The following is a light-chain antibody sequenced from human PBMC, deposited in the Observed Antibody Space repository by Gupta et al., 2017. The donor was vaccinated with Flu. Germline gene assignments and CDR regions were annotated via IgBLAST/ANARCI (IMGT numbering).Light chain of an antibody. CDR3: CSYAGSYTLFV. V-gene: IGLV2-11*01. CDR1: SSDVGGYNY. J-gene: IGLJ1*01. Sequence: QSALTQPRSVSGSPGQSVPISCTGTSSDVGGYNYVSWYQQHPGKAPKLMIYDVSKRPSGVSDRFSGSKSGNTASLTISGLQAEDEADYYCCSYAGSYTLFVFGTGTKVTVL. CDR2: DVS.